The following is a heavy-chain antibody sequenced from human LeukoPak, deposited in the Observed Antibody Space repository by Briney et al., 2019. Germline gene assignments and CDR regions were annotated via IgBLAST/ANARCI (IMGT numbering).Heavy chain of an antibody. D-gene: IGHD2-21*02. CDR2: ISSGSTHI. CDR3: VRGACDGGCYGNWFDS. CDR1: GFTFISLYN. Sequence: GGSLRLSCAASGFTFISLYNFNWVRQAPGKGLEWVSSISSGSTHIYYAESVKGRFNISRDNAKNSVYLQMNSLRVEDTAVYYCVRGACDGGCYGNWFDSWGQGTPVTVSS. V-gene: IGHV3-21*01. J-gene: IGHJ5*01.